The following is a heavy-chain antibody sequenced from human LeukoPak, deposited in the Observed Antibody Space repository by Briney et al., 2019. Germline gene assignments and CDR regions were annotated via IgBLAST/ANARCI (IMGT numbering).Heavy chain of an antibody. CDR2: IYYSGST. CDR3: ASGPQWNY. V-gene: IGHV4-38-2*01. J-gene: IGHJ4*02. CDR1: GYSISSGYY. D-gene: IGHD1-1*01. Sequence: SETLSLTCAVSGYSISSGYYWGWIRQPPGKGLEWIGYIYYSGSTYYNPSLKSRVTISVDTSKNQFSLKLSSVTAADTAVYYCASGPQWNYWGQGTLVTVSS.